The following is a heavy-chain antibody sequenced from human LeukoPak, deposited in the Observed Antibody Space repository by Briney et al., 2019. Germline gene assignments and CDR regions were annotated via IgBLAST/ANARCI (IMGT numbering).Heavy chain of an antibody. D-gene: IGHD6-19*01. CDR1: GDSVSSNSAA. CDR2: TYYRSKWYN. V-gene: IGHV6-1*01. CDR3: ARDWLGFYFVY. Sequence: SQTLSLTCAISGDSVSSNSAAWVWLRQSPSRGLEWRGRTYYRSKWYNDYALSVKSRITINPDTYKNQFSLHLNSVAPEDTAVYYCARDWLGFYFVYWGQGALVAVSS. J-gene: IGHJ4*02.